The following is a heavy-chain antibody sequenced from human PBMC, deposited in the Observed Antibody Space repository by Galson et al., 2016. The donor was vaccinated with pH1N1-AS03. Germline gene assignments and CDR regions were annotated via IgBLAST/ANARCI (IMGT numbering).Heavy chain of an antibody. J-gene: IGHJ4*02. D-gene: IGHD5-24*01. V-gene: IGHV3-21*01. CDR3: ARRATDGYTIDY. CDR2: ISISGSYV. CDR1: RFTFSSYS. Sequence: SLRLSCAASRFTFSSYSMNRVRQAPGKGLEWVSSISISGSYVYYADSVKGRFTISRDNAKNSLYLHMNSLSAEDTAVYYCARRATDGYTIDYWGQGTLVTVSS.